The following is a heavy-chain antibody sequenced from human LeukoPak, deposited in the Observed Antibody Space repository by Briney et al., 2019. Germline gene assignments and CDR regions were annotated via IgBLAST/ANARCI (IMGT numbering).Heavy chain of an antibody. CDR3: ARFQYSSGWYYIDYFDY. Sequence: PSETLSLTSTVSGGSISSYYWSWIRQPPGKGLEWIGYIYYSGSTNYNPSLKSRVTISVDTSKNQFSLKLSSVTAADTAVYYCARFQYSSGWYYIDYFDYWGQGTLVTVSS. J-gene: IGHJ4*02. CDR2: IYYSGST. CDR1: GGSISSYY. V-gene: IGHV4-59*01. D-gene: IGHD6-19*01.